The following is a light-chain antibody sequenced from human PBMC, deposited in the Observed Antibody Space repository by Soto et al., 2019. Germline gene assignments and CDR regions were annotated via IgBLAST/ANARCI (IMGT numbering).Light chain of an antibody. CDR3: SSYISSSTFVV. Sequence: QSVLTQPPSASGTPGQRFTISCSGSTSNIGRNSVYWYQQLPGTAPKLVMYGDVQRPSGVPDRFSGSKSGTSASLAISGLRSEDEADYYCSSYISSSTFVVFGGGTKLTVL. CDR1: TSNIGRNS. CDR2: GDV. J-gene: IGLJ2*01. V-gene: IGLV1-47*02.